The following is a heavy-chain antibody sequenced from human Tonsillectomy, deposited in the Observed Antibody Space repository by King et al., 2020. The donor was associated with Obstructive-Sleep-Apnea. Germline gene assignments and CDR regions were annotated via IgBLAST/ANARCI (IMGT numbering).Heavy chain of an antibody. D-gene: IGHD6-19*01. J-gene: IGHJ4*02. V-gene: IGHV2-5*02. CDR3: AHGHWRGSGWLIHFDY. CDR1: GFSLSTSGVG. CDR2: IYWDDDK. Sequence: TLKESGPTLVKPTQTLTLTCTFSGFSLSTSGVGVGWIRQPPGKALEWLALIYWDDDKRYSPSLKSRLTITKDTSKNQVVLTMTNMDPVDTATYYCAHGHWRGSGWLIHFDYWGQGTLVTVSS.